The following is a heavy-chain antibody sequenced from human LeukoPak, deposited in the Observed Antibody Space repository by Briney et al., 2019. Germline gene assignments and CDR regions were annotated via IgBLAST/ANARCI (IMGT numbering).Heavy chain of an antibody. CDR2: IYYSGST. D-gene: IGHD2-15*01. Sequence: PSETLSLTCTVSGGSISSSSHYWGWIRQPPGRGLEWIRSIYYSGSTYYNPSLKSRVTISVDTSKNQFSLKLSSVTAADTAVYYCARQSQDIVERGPVYWGQGTLVTVSS. CDR1: GGSISSSSHY. J-gene: IGHJ4*02. CDR3: ARQSQDIVERGPVY. V-gene: IGHV4-39*01.